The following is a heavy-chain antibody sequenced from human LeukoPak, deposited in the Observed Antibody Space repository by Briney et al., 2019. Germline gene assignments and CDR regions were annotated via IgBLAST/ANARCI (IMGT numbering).Heavy chain of an antibody. Sequence: GGSLRLSCAASGFTFSSYSMNWVRQAPGKGLEWVSYIKSGPTTIYYADSVKGRFTISRDNAKNALYLQMDSLRAEDTAIYYCARDWKTNSFDYWGQGTLVTVSS. CDR3: ARDWKTNSFDY. D-gene: IGHD1-1*01. V-gene: IGHV3-48*01. CDR1: GFTFSSYS. J-gene: IGHJ4*02. CDR2: IKSGPTTI.